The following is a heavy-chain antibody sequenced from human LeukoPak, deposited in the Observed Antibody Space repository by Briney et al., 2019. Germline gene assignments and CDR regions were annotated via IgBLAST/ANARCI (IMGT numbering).Heavy chain of an antibody. J-gene: IGHJ5*02. CDR1: GGSISSGGYY. D-gene: IGHD4-17*01. CDR3: ARGNYGDYSFDP. Sequence: SQTLSLTSTVTGGSISSGGYYWSWIRQHPGKRLDWIGSIYYSGSTHYNPSLKSRVTISVDTSKNQFSLKLSSVTAADTAVYYCARGNYGDYSFDPWGQGTLVTVSS. V-gene: IGHV4-31*03. CDR2: IYYSGST.